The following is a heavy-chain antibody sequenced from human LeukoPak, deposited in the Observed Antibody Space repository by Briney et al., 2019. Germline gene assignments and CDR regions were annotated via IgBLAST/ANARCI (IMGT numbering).Heavy chain of an antibody. CDR1: GFTFSNYA. CDR3: AKGSRIAARPTIWFDS. D-gene: IGHD6-6*01. J-gene: IGHJ5*01. V-gene: IGHV3-23*01. CDR2: GHSDGTA. Sequence: PGGSLRLSCAASGFTFSNYAMNWVRQAPGKGLEWVSSGHSDGTAYYADSVKGRFTISRDNSKNTLSLQMNSLRAEDTAVYYCAKGSRIAARPTIWFDSWGQGTLVTVSS.